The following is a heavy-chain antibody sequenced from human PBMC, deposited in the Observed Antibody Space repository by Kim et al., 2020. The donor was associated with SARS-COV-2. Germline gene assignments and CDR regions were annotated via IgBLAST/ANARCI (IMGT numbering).Heavy chain of an antibody. CDR1: GFTVSSNY. V-gene: IGHV3-53*01. D-gene: IGHD4-17*01. Sequence: GGSLRLSCAASGFTVSSNYMSWVRQAPGKGLEWVSVIYSGGSTYYADSVKGRFTISRDNSKNTLYLQMNSLRAEDTAVYYCARMFYGDYFDYWGQGTLVTVSS. J-gene: IGHJ4*02. CDR2: IYSGGST. CDR3: ARMFYGDYFDY.